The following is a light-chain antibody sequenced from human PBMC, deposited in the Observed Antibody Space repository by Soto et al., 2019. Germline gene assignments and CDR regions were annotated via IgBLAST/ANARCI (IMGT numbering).Light chain of an antibody. Sequence: DIQLTQSPSFLSASVGDRVTITCRASQDISTHLAWYQQKPGRAPKLLIFSASTLQSGVPSGFSGSGSGTEFTLTIISLQPEDFATYYCQQVKHYPLTFGGWTKVEIK. CDR2: SAS. J-gene: IGKJ4*01. V-gene: IGKV1-9*01. CDR3: QQVKHYPLT. CDR1: QDISTH.